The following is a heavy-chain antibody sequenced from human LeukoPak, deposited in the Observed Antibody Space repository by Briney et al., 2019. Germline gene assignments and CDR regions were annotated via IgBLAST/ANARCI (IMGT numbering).Heavy chain of an antibody. D-gene: IGHD2-15*01. CDR2: INHSGST. V-gene: IGHV4-34*01. CDR1: GGSFSGYY. J-gene: IGHJ6*02. Sequence: RASETLSLTCAVYGGSFSGYYWSWIRQPPGKGLEWIGEINHSGSTNYNPSLKSRVTISVDTSKNQFSLKLSSVTAADTAVYYCARAGLIYCSGGSCYNYYYGMDVWGQGTTVTVSS. CDR3: ARAGLIYCSGGSCYNYYYGMDV.